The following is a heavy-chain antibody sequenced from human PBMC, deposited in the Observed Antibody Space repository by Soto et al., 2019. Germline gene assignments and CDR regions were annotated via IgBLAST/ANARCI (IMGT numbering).Heavy chain of an antibody. CDR2: ISYDGSNK. J-gene: IGHJ4*02. V-gene: IGHV3-30*03. Sequence: GGSLRLSCAASGFTFSSYGMHWVRQAPGKGLEWVAVISYDGSNKYYVDSVKGRFTISRDNSKNTLYLQMNSLRAEDTAVYYCATDRVVVASDFDYWGQGTLVTVSS. CDR1: GFTFSSYG. CDR3: ATDRVVVASDFDY. D-gene: IGHD2-15*01.